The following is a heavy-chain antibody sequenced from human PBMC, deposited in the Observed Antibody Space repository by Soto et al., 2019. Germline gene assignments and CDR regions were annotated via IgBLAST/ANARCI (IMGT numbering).Heavy chain of an antibody. Sequence: QVQLQESGPGLVKPSQTLSLTCTVSGGSISSGGYYWSWIRQHPGKGLEWIGYIYYSGSTYYNPSLKIRVTISVDTSKNQFSLKLSSVTAADTAVYYCARDSIGSSWYNWFDPWGQGTLVTVSS. CDR1: GGSISSGGYY. CDR3: ARDSIGSSWYNWFDP. D-gene: IGHD6-13*01. CDR2: IYYSGST. V-gene: IGHV4-31*03. J-gene: IGHJ5*02.